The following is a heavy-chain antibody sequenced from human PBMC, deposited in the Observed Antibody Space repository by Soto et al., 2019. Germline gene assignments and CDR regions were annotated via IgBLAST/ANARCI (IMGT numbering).Heavy chain of an antibody. CDR2: VNPSGATT. CDR1: GYTFTTYS. CDR3: TKAEGGRSWFGGWIY. D-gene: IGHD3-10*01. J-gene: IGHJ4*02. V-gene: IGHV1-46*01. Sequence: QVQLVQSGAEVKRPGASVKVSCKASGYTFTTYSMHWVRQAPGQGLEWMGVVNPSGATTTYAEKFQGRVTMTSDTSMSTVYMELSSLTSEDTAMYYCTKAEGGRSWFGGWIYWGQGTLVTVSS.